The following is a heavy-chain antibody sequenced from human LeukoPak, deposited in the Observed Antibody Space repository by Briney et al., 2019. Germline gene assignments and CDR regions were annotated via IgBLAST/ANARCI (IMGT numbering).Heavy chain of an antibody. D-gene: IGHD6-13*01. CDR2: IYHSGST. J-gene: IGHJ5*02. CDR1: GYSISSGYY. Sequence: SETLSLTCTVSGYSISSGYYWGWIRQPPGKGLEWVGSIYHSGSTDYNPSLKSRVTISVDTSKNQFSLKLRSVTAADTAVYYCASQQQLVLLDWFDPWGQGTLVTVSS. V-gene: IGHV4-38-2*02. CDR3: ASQQQLVLLDWFDP.